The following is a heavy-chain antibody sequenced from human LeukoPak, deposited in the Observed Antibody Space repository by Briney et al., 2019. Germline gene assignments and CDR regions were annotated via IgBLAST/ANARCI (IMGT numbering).Heavy chain of an antibody. CDR1: GFTVSSNY. V-gene: IGHV3-53*01. Sequence: PGGSLRLSCAASGFTVSSNYMSWVRQAPGRGLEWVSVIYSGGSTYYADSVKGRFTISRANSKNTLYLQMNSLRAEDTAVHYCARGPPFDYWGQGTLVTVSS. CDR2: IYSGGST. CDR3: ARGPPFDY. J-gene: IGHJ4*02.